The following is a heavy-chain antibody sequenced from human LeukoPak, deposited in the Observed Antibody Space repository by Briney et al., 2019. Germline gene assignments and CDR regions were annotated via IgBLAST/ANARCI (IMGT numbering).Heavy chain of an antibody. CDR2: ISKDGSNE. CDR3: VRDRGDGYNQIDY. D-gene: IGHD5-24*01. Sequence: PGGSLRLSCAASGFTFSSYGFHWVRQAPGKGLECVAVISKDGSNEHYADPGKGRFTISRDNSKNTLYLQMNSLRTEDTAVYYCVRDRGDGYNQIDYWGQGTLVTVSS. V-gene: IGHV3-30*04. CDR1: GFTFSSYG. J-gene: IGHJ4*02.